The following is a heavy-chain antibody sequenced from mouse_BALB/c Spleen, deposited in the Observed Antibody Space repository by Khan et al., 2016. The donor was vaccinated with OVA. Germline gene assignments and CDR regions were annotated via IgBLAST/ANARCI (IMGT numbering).Heavy chain of an antibody. CDR2: INTYTGEP. J-gene: IGHJ3*01. V-gene: IGHV9-3-1*01. CDR3: ARSNGNYWFAY. CDR1: GYTFTNYG. Sequence: QIQLVQSGPELKKPGETVKISCKASGYTFTNYGMNWVKQAPGKGLKWMGWINTYTGEPTYADDFKGRFAFSLDTSARTVYLQINNPTNEDTATDFCARSNGNYWFAYWGQGTMVTVSA. D-gene: IGHD2-1*01.